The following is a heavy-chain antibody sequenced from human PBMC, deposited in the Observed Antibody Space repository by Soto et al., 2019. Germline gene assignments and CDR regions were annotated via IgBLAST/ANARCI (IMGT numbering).Heavy chain of an antibody. J-gene: IGHJ4*02. CDR2: ISCNSGSI. CDR1: GFTFDDYA. V-gene: IGHV3-9*01. Sequence: GGSLRLSSAASGFTFDDYAMHWVRQAPGKGLEWVSGISCNSGSIGYADSVKGRFTISRGNAKNSLYLQMNSLRAEDTALYYCAKGGACPPATHFDYWGQGTLVTVSS. D-gene: IGHD1-26*01. CDR3: AKGGACPPATHFDY.